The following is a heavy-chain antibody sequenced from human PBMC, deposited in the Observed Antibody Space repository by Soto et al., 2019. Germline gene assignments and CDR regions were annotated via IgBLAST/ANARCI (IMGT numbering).Heavy chain of an antibody. CDR2: ADSAGSGT. CDR1: GITFSGFW. CDR3: ATVFEH. V-gene: IGHV3-74*01. J-gene: IGHJ4*02. Sequence: VPLVESGGGSVQPGGSLRLSCVASGITFSGFWMHWVRQVPGKGLEWVARADSAGSGTSYADSVKGRFTVSRDNAKNTLSLQMDSLRVEDTAVYYCATVFEHWGQGIPVTVSS.